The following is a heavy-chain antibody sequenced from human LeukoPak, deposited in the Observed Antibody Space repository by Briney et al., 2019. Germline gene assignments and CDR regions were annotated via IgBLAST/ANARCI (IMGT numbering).Heavy chain of an antibody. V-gene: IGHV4-59*08. Sequence: SETLSLTCTVSGASISSYYWSWIRQPPGKGLEYIGYIHYSGITNYNPSLKSRVTISVDTSKNQFSLRLSSVAAADTAVYYCARHDTRGGAYDIWGQGTMVTVSS. CDR3: ARHDTRGGAYDI. CDR1: GASISSYY. J-gene: IGHJ3*02. D-gene: IGHD3-10*01. CDR2: IHYSGIT.